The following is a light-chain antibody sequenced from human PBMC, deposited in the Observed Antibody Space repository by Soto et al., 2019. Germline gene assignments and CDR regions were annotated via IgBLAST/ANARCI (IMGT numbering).Light chain of an antibody. CDR1: SSDVGGYNY. CDR2: EVS. J-gene: IGLJ2*01. Sequence: QSALTQPPSASGSPGRSVTISCTGTSSDVGGYNYVSWYQQHPGKAPKLMIYEVSKRPSGVPDRFSGSKSGNTASLTVSGLQAADEADYFCSSYAGNKNVVFGGGTKVTVL. CDR3: SSYAGNKNVV. V-gene: IGLV2-8*01.